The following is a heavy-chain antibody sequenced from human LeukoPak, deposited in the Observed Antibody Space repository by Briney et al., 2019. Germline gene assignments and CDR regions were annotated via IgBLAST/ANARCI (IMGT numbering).Heavy chain of an antibody. J-gene: IGHJ5*02. Sequence: GGSLRLSCAASGFTFSSYAMSWVRQAPGKGLEWVSTISGSGDNTYYADSVKGRFTISRDNSKNTLYLQMNGLRTEDTALYYCARDTRLGYCRSTSCYASWFDPWGQGTLVTVSS. V-gene: IGHV3-23*01. CDR2: ISGSGDNT. D-gene: IGHD2-2*01. CDR1: GFTFSSYA. CDR3: ARDTRLGYCRSTSCYASWFDP.